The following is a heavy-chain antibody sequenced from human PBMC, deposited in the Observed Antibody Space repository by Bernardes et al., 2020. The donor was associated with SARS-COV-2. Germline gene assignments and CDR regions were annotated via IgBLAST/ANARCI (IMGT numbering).Heavy chain of an antibody. J-gene: IGHJ5*01. V-gene: IGHV1-2*02. CDR2: INPNSGGT. CDR3: ARDGDWHWFDS. CDR1: GYTFTGYY. Sequence: ASVKVSCKASGYTFTGYYIHWIRQAPGQGLQWMGWINPNSGGTNYAQKLQGRVTMTRDTSISTAYMELSSLRSDDTAVYYCARDGDWHWFDSWGQGTLVTVSS. D-gene: IGHD2-21*02.